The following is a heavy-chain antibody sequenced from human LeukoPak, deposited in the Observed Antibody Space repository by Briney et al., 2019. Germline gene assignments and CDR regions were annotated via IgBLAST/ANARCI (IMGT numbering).Heavy chain of an antibody. J-gene: IGHJ3*02. CDR2: IYSSGST. CDR1: GASISSGSNY. Sequence: SETLSLTCSVSGASISSGSNYWGWIRQPPGKTLEWIGSIYSSGSTYYNPSLKSRVIIIIDTPKNHFSLTLSSVTAADRDVYYCARTECPDAFDIWGQGTMVTVSS. CDR3: ARTECPDAFDI. V-gene: IGHV4-39*07. D-gene: IGHD2-21*02.